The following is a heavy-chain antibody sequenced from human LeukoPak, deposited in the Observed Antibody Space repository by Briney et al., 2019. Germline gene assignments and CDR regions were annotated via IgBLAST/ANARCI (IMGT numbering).Heavy chain of an antibody. CDR3: ARDGCSSTSCYTGVGFDP. V-gene: IGHV1-18*01. J-gene: IGHJ5*02. CDR1: GYTFTSYG. CDR2: ISAYNGNT. Sequence: ASVKVSCKASGYTFTSYGISWVRQAPGQGLEWMGWISAYNGNTNYAQKLQGRVTMTTDTSTSTAYMELRSLRSDDTAVYYCARDGCSSTSCYTGVGFDPWGQGTLVTVSS. D-gene: IGHD2-2*02.